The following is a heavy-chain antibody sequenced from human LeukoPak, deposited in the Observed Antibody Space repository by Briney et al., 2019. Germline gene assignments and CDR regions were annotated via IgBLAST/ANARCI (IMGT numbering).Heavy chain of an antibody. CDR3: ARDSPRRYGMDV. V-gene: IGHV4-34*01. D-gene: IGHD2-21*01. Sequence: SETLSLTCAVYGGSFSYYYWTWIRQPPGKGLEWIGEINDGGSTKYNPSLKSRVTISEDTSKNQFSLKLSSVTAADTAVYYCARDSPRRYGMDVWGQETTVTVSS. CDR2: INDGGST. J-gene: IGHJ6*02. CDR1: GGSFSYYY.